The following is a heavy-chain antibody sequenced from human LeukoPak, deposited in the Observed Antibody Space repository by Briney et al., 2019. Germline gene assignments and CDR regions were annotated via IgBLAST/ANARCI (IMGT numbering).Heavy chain of an antibody. CDR2: ISGSGGST. D-gene: IGHD3-10*01. V-gene: IGHV3-23*01. J-gene: IGHJ4*02. CDR3: AKSMVRGVILGPFDY. Sequence: PGGSLRLSCAASGFTFSSYGMSWVRQAPGKGLEWVSAISGSGGSTYYADSVKGRFTISRDNSKNTLYLQMNSLRAEDTAVYYCAKSMVRGVILGPFDYWGQGTLVTVSS. CDR1: GFTFSSYG.